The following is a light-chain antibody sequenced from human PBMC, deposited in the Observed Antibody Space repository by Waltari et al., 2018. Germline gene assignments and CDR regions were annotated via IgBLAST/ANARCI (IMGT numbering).Light chain of an antibody. CDR1: HSVSSN. J-gene: IGKJ2*01. V-gene: IGKV3-15*01. Sequence: ELVMTQSPATLSVSPGERATLSCRASHSVSSNLAWYQQKPGQAPRLLIFGASTRATGIPARFSGSGSGTEFTLTISSLQSEDFAIYYCQQYNNWPYTFGQGTKLEIK. CDR2: GAS. CDR3: QQYNNWPYT.